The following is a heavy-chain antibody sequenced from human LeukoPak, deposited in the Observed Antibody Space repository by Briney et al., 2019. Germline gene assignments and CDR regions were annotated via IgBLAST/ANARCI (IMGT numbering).Heavy chain of an antibody. CDR1: GFTSSIYA. CDR2: ISGSGGST. J-gene: IGHJ4*02. D-gene: IGHD3-10*01. CDR3: TTGYGSGNACDY. Sequence: GGSLRLSCAASGFTSSIYAMSWVRQAPGKGLEWVSSISGSGGSTYYADSVKGRFTISRDNSKNTLYLQMNSLRAEDTAVYYCTTGYGSGNACDYWGQGTLVTVSS. V-gene: IGHV3-23*01.